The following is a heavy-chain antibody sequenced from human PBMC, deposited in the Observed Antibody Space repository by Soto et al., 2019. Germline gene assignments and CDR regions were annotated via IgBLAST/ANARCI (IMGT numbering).Heavy chain of an antibody. V-gene: IGHV3-33*01. Sequence: GGSLRLSCAASGFTFSSYGMHWVRQAPGKGLEWVAVIWYDGSNKYYADSVKGRFTISRDNSKNTLYLQMNSLRAEDTAVFYCARDRVVTPAYYYYNGMDVWGQGTTVTVSS. D-gene: IGHD2-15*01. CDR1: GFTFSSYG. CDR2: IWYDGSNK. CDR3: ARDRVVTPAYYYYNGMDV. J-gene: IGHJ6*02.